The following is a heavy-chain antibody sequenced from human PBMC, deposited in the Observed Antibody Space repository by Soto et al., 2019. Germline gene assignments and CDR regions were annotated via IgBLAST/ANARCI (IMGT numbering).Heavy chain of an antibody. J-gene: IGHJ5*02. CDR2: MNPNSGNT. CDR3: ARGLTSRHFIRFLDLRRNWFDL. V-gene: IGHV1-8*01. Sequence: QVQLVQSGAEVKKPGASVKVSCKASGYTFTSYDINWVRQATGQGLEWMGWMNPNSGNTGYAQKCQRRVTMTRHTSISTAYMELHGLSSEHTAVYYCARGLTSRHFIRFLDLRRNWFDLWGQGTLVTVSS. CDR1: GYTFTSYD. D-gene: IGHD3-3*01.